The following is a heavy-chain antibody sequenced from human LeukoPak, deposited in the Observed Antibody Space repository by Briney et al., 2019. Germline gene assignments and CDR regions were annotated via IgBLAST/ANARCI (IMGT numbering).Heavy chain of an antibody. V-gene: IGHV4-39*01. D-gene: IGHD3/OR15-3a*01. CDR2: LYYSGRT. CDR1: GGSISSSSDY. J-gene: IGHJ4*02. CDR3: ATHRGLRYFDY. Sequence: PSETLSLTCTVSGGSISSSSDYWGWIRQPPGMALEWIGSLYYSGRTYYNPSLKGRVTISVDTSKNQVSPKLSYVTAADTAVYYCATHRGLRYFDYWGQATLVTVSS.